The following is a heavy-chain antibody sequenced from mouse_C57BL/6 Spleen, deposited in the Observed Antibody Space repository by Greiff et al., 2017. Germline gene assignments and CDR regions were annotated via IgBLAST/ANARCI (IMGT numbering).Heavy chain of an antibody. CDR3: ASLRRGFDY. J-gene: IGHJ2*01. D-gene: IGHD2-12*01. Sequence: QVQLLQSGPGLVQPSQSLSITCTVSGFSLTSYGVHWVRPSPGKGLEWLGVIWSGGSTDYNAAFISRLSISKDNSKSQVFFKMNSLQADDTAIYYCASLRRGFDYWGQGTTLTVSS. CDR2: IWSGGST. CDR1: GFSLTSYG. V-gene: IGHV2-2*01.